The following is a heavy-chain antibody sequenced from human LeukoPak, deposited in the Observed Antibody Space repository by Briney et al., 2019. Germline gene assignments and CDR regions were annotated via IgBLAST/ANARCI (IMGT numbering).Heavy chain of an antibody. CDR1: GYSFSGFF. CDR2: IIPIFGTA. CDR3: ARDRSHSSGYYYAFDY. Sequence: ASVKVSCKASGYSFSGFFIHWVRQAPGQGLEWMGGIIPIFGTANYAQKFQGRVTITTDESTSTAYMELSSLRSEDTAVYYCARDRSHSSGYYYAFDYWGQGTLVTVSS. V-gene: IGHV1-69*05. D-gene: IGHD3-22*01. J-gene: IGHJ4*02.